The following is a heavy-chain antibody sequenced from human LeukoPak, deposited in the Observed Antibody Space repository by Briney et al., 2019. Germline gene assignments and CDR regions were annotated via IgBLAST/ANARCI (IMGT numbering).Heavy chain of an antibody. Sequence: PSETLSLTCTVSGGSISSYYWSWIRQSPGKGLEWIGYIYYSGSTNYNPSLKSRVTISVDTSKNQFSLKLSSVTAADTAVYYCARNTDYYDSSGYYSVPDYWGQGTLVTVSS. D-gene: IGHD3-22*01. CDR3: ARNTDYYDSSGYYSVPDY. CDR1: GGSISSYY. J-gene: IGHJ4*02. V-gene: IGHV4-59*01. CDR2: IYYSGST.